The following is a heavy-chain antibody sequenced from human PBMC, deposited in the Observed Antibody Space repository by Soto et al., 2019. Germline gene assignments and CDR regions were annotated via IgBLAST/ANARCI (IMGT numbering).Heavy chain of an antibody. CDR1: GYTLTGYY. J-gene: IGHJ5*02. V-gene: IGHV1-2*04. D-gene: IGHD6-6*01. CDR2: INPNSGGT. CDR3: ARSIAARYNWFDP. Sequence: GASVKVSCKASGYTLTGYYMHWVRQAPGQGLEWMGWINPNSGGTNYARKFQGWVTMTRDTSISTAYMELSRLRSDDTAVYYCARSIAARYNWFDPWGQGTLVTVSS.